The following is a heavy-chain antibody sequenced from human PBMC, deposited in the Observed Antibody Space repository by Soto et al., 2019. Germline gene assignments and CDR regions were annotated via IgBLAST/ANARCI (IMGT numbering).Heavy chain of an antibody. CDR2: IYYNGST. Sequence: QVQLQESGPGLVKPSETLSLTCTVSGGSISSYYWSWIRQPPGKGLEWIGYIYYNGSTNYNPSLKSRVTISVDTSKNQFSLKLSSVTAADTAVYYCARVQPDMVRGDWTAFDIWGQGTMVTVSS. V-gene: IGHV4-59*01. CDR1: GGSISSYY. J-gene: IGHJ3*02. CDR3: ARVQPDMVRGDWTAFDI. D-gene: IGHD3-10*01.